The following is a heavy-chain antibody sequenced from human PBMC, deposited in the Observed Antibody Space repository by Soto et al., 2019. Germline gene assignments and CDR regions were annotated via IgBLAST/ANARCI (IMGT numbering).Heavy chain of an antibody. J-gene: IGHJ4*02. D-gene: IGHD1-26*01. CDR1: GDIFTTYA. V-gene: IGHV1-69*01. CDR2: IKPAIGSA. Sequence: QVQVVQSGAEVKEPGSSVKVSCKASGDIFTTYAINWVRQAPGQGLVWMGGIKPAIGSANYAPTFQGSLTITADDLTATAYMDLTSLTSEDTAVYYCARGLLVGHETVDYWGQGTLVTVSS. CDR3: ARGLLVGHETVDY.